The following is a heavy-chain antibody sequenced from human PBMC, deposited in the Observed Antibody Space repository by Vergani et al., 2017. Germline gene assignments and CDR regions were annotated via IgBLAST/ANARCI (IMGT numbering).Heavy chain of an antibody. CDR2: FAPEHGEV. CDR3: AKVRPLLGGSYFSSALDY. D-gene: IGHD1-26*01. J-gene: IGHJ4*02. CDR1: GYSLTELT. V-gene: IGHV1-24*01. Sequence: QVQLVQSGSEVRKPGASVKVSCQVSGYSLTELTIHWVRQAPGKGLEWMGGFAPEHGEVTFAHHIHGRVTMTEDRSTDTAYMELSSLRPADAAVYYCAKVRPLLGGSYFSSALDYWGQGTLVTVSS.